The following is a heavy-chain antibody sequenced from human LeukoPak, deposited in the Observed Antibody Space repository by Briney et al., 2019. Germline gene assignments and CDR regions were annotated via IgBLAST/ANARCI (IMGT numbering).Heavy chain of an antibody. CDR1: GFTFSSYG. D-gene: IGHD6-19*01. J-gene: IGHJ4*02. CDR2: ISYDGSNK. V-gene: IGHV3-30*03. CDR3: ARPSSGQWRNGYYFDY. Sequence: GGSLRLSCAASGFTFSSYGMHWVRQAPGKGLEWVAVISYDGSNKYYADSVKGRLTISRDNSKNTLYLQVDSLRPDDTSVYYCARPSSGQWRNGYYFDYWGQGTLVTVSS.